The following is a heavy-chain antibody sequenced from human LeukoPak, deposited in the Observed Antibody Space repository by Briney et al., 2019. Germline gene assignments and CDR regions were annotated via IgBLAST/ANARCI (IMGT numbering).Heavy chain of an antibody. V-gene: IGHV3-73*01. D-gene: IGHD3-22*01. Sequence: PGGSLRLSCAASGFTFSGSAMHWVRQASGKGLEWFGRIRSKANSSATGYAASVKGRFTISRDDSKNTAYLQMNNLKAEDTAVYYCAKGSIYYDSSGYLPFDYWGQGTLVTVFS. J-gene: IGHJ4*02. CDR2: IRSKANSSAT. CDR3: AKGSIYYDSSGYLPFDY. CDR1: GFTFSGSA.